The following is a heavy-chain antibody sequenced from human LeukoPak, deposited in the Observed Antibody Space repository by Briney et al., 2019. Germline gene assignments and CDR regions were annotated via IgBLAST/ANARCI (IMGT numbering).Heavy chain of an antibody. D-gene: IGHD3-10*01. Sequence: GGSLILSCAASGFSFSIYSMNWVRQAPGKGLEWISYISSSSSTIYYADSVKGRFTISRDNAKNSLYLQMNSLRAEDTALYYCARKGLLWFGELLLPYYFDYWGQGTLVTVSS. V-gene: IGHV3-48*04. CDR3: ARKGLLWFGELLLPYYFDY. CDR1: GFSFSIYS. CDR2: ISSSSSTI. J-gene: IGHJ4*02.